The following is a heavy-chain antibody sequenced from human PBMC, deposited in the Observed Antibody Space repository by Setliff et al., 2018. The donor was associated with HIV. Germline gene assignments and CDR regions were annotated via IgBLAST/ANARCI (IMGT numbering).Heavy chain of an antibody. Sequence: PSETLSLTCTVSGGSISSGSYYWSWIRQPAGKGLEWIGHIYTSGSTNYNPSLKSRVTISVDTSKNQLSLNLTSVTAADTAVYYCARVETTVQGATYGMDVWGQGTTVTVS. CDR2: IYTSGST. V-gene: IGHV4-61*09. CDR1: GGSISSGSYY. D-gene: IGHD3-10*01. J-gene: IGHJ6*02. CDR3: ARVETTVQGATYGMDV.